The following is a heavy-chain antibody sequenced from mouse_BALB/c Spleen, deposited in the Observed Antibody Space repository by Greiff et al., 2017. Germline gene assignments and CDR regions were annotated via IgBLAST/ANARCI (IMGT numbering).Heavy chain of an antibody. CDR1: GFAFSSYD. D-gene: IGHD2-1*01. V-gene: IGHV5-12-1*01. J-gene: IGHJ3*01. CDR2: ISSGGGST. CDR3: ARQGNYPWFAY. Sequence: EVQLVESGGGLVKPGGSLKLSCAASGFAFSSYDMSWVRQTPEKRLEWVAYISSGGGSTYYPDTVKGRFTISRDNAKNTLYLQMSSLKSEDTAMYYCARQGNYPWFAYWGQGTLVTVSA.